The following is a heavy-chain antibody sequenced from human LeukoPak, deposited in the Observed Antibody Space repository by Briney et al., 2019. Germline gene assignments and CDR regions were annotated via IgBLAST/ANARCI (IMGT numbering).Heavy chain of an antibody. J-gene: IGHJ4*02. CDR2: ISGDGGST. V-gene: IGHV3-43*02. D-gene: IGHD6-19*01. CDR3: ARESETSGWYDY. CDR1: GFIFDNYA. Sequence: GESLRLSCAAPGFIFDNYAIHWVRQAPGKGLEWVSLISGDGGSTFYADSVRGRFTISRDNTRKSLSLQMSSLRSEDTALYYCARESETSGWYDYWGQGTLVTVSS.